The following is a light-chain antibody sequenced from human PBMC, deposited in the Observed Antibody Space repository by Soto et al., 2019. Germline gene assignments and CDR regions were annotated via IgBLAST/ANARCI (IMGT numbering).Light chain of an antibody. CDR2: DVS. CDR1: SSDVGGYNY. Sequence: QSALTQPRSVSGSPGQSVTISCTGTSSDVGGYNYVSWYQQYPGKAPKFMIYDVSKRPSGVPDRFSGSKSGNTASLTISGLQSEDEADYYFCSYAGSYTLVFGGGTKLTVL. CDR3: CSYAGSYTLV. V-gene: IGLV2-11*01. J-gene: IGLJ2*01.